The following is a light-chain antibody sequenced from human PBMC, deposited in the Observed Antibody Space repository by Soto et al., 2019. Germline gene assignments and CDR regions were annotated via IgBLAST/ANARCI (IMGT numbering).Light chain of an antibody. J-gene: IGKJ1*01. Sequence: DIQMTQSPSTLSASVGDRVTITCRASQSIDNWLAWYQQKPGKAPKLLIYKASSLESGVPSRFSGSGSGTEFTLTISSLQPDDFATYYCQQYNSYWTFXQGTKVDIK. CDR2: KAS. CDR3: QQYNSYWT. CDR1: QSIDNW. V-gene: IGKV1-5*03.